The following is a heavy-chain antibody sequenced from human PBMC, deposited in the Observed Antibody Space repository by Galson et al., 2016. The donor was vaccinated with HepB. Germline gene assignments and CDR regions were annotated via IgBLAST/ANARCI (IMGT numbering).Heavy chain of an antibody. J-gene: IGHJ4*02. V-gene: IGHV3-73*01. Sequence: SLRLSCAASGFTFHGHGMDWVRQASGKGLEWVGRIRSKPNNYATTYTASVKGRFTISRDDSKNTAYLQMNSLRTEDTAVYYCTGPSRKAGRPHSGWQEYYFDYWGQGILVTVSS. CDR3: TGPSRKAGRPHSGWQEYYFDY. CDR2: IRSKPNNYAT. CDR1: GFTFHGHG. D-gene: IGHD5-12*01.